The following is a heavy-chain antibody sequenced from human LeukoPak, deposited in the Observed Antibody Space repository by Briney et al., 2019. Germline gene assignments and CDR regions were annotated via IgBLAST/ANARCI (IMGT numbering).Heavy chain of an antibody. J-gene: IGHJ5*02. CDR1: GYTFTSYG. CDR2: ISAYNGNT. V-gene: IGHV1-18*04. Sequence: ASVKVSCKASGYTFTSYGISWVRQAPGQGLEWMGWISAYNGNTNYAQKLQGRVTMTTDTSTSTAYMELRSLRSDDTAVCYCARVPMVRGVIIPNWFDPWGQGTLVTVSS. D-gene: IGHD3-10*01. CDR3: ARVPMVRGVIIPNWFDP.